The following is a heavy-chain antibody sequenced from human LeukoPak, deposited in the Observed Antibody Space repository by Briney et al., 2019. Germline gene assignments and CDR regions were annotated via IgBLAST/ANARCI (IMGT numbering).Heavy chain of an antibody. D-gene: IGHD3-3*01. CDR3: AKAPGRFYPTEYFDY. J-gene: IGHJ4*02. V-gene: IGHV3-30*02. CDR1: GFTLSSYA. CDR2: IRYDGSNK. Sequence: GGSLRLSCAASGFTLSSYAMHWVRQAPGKGLEWVAFIRYDGSNKYYADSVRGRFTISRDSSKNTLYLQVNSLRPDDTAVYYCAKAPGRFYPTEYFDYWGQGTLVTVSS.